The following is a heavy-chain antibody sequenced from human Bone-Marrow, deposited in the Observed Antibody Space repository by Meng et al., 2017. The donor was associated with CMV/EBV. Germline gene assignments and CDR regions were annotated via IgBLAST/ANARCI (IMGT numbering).Heavy chain of an antibody. D-gene: IGHD2-2*02. CDR2: IYSGGST. J-gene: IGHJ3*02. Sequence: GGSLRLSCAASGFTVSSNYMSWVRQAPGKGLEWVSVIYSGGSTYYADSVKGRFTISRDNSKNTLYLQMNSLRAEDTAVYYCARACSSTSCHTERDAFDIWGQGTMVTVSS. V-gene: IGHV3-66*02. CDR1: GFTVSSNY. CDR3: ARACSSTSCHTERDAFDI.